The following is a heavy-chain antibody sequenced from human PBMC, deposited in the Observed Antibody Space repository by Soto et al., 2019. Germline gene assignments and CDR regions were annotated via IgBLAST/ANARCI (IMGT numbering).Heavy chain of an antibody. CDR2: ISGSGGST. J-gene: IGHJ5*02. V-gene: IGHV3-23*01. D-gene: IGHD2-2*01. CDR1: GFTFSSYA. Sequence: EVQLLESGGGLVQPGGSLRLSCAASGFTFSSYAMSWVRQAPGKGLEWVSAISGSGGSTYYADSVKGRFTISRDNSKNTLYLQMNSLRAEDTAVYYCAKLGYIVVVPGAIWFDPWGQGTLVTVSS. CDR3: AKLGYIVVVPGAIWFDP.